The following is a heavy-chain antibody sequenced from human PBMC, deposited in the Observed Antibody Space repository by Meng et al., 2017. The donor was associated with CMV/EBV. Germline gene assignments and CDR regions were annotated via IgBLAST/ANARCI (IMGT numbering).Heavy chain of an antibody. CDR2: IIPIFGTA. CDR3: ASVTGIGWWYFDL. D-gene: IGHD1-20*01. J-gene: IGHJ2*01. CDR1: GGTFSSYA. Sequence: VQLVQSGAGVEKPGASGKVACKASGGTFSSYAISWVRQAPGQGLEWMGGIIPIFGTANYAQKFQGRVTITADESTSTAYMELSSLRSEDTAVYYCASVTGIGWWYFDLWGRGTLVTVSS. V-gene: IGHV1-69*12.